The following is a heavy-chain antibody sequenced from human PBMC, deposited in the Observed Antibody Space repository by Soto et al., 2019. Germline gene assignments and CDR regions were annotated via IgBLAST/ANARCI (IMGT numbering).Heavy chain of an antibody. Sequence: PSETLSLTCTVSGGSISSYYWSWIRQPPGKGLEWIGYIYYSGSTNYNPSLKSRVTISVDTSKNQFSLKLSSVTAADTAVYYCARDHEYIWGSYRSNWIDPWGQGTLVTVSS. D-gene: IGHD3-16*02. CDR2: IYYSGST. V-gene: IGHV4-59*01. CDR3: ARDHEYIWGSYRSNWIDP. CDR1: GGSISSYY. J-gene: IGHJ5*02.